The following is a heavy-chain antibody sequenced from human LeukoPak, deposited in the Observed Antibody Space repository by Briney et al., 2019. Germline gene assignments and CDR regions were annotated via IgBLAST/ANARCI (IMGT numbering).Heavy chain of an antibody. V-gene: IGHV4-4*09. CDR2: IHSNGYT. CDR1: GGSISGYY. Sequence: SETVSLTCTVSGGSISGYYWSWIRQPPGQGLEWIAYIHSNGYTNYNPSLKSRVTISVDTSKNQFSLKVTSVTAADTAMYYCTKREGPMSGSYDYFDPWGQGTLVNVS. D-gene: IGHD1-26*01. J-gene: IGHJ5*02. CDR3: TKREGPMSGSYDYFDP.